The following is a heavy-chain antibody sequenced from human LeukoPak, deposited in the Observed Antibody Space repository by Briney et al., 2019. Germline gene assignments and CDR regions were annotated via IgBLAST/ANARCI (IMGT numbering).Heavy chain of an antibody. CDR3: ARDPALDGYNYFDY. Sequence: SQTLSLTCTVSGGSISSGSYYWSWIRQPAGKGLEWIGRIYTSGSTNYNPSLKSRVTISVDTSKNQFSLKLSSVTAADTAVYYCARDPALDGYNYFDYWGQGTLVTASS. CDR1: GGSISSGSYY. CDR2: IYTSGST. V-gene: IGHV4-61*02. J-gene: IGHJ4*02. D-gene: IGHD5-24*01.